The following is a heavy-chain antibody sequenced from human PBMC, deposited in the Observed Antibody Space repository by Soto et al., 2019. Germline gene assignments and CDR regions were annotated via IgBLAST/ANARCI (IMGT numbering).Heavy chain of an antibody. CDR1: GFSCSSYA. D-gene: IGHD2-2*01. V-gene: IGHV3-23*01. CDR3: ARYIPGVRYYGMDV. J-gene: IGHJ6*02. CDR2: IGESGTPT. Sequence: EVQLLESGGGLVQPGGSLRLSCAASGFSCSSYAMKWVRQAPGKGLEWVSLIGESGTPTYYADSVKGRFTISRDNSGNTLFLELYSLRAEVTAVYYCARYIPGVRYYGMDVWGQGTTVTVSS.